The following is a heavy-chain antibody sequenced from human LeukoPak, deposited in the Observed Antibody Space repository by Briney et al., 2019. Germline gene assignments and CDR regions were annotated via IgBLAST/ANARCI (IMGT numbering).Heavy chain of an antibody. CDR1: GFTFRTYG. V-gene: IGHV3-30*19. CDR3: ARVRSVSSSWYYFDY. CDR2: ISYDGSNK. J-gene: IGHJ4*02. Sequence: GGSLRLSCAASGFTFRTYGMHWVRQAPGKGLEWVAVISYDGSNKYYADSVKGRFTISRDNSKNTLYLQMNSLRAEDTAVYYCARVRSVSSSWYYFDYWGQGTLVTVSS. D-gene: IGHD6-13*01.